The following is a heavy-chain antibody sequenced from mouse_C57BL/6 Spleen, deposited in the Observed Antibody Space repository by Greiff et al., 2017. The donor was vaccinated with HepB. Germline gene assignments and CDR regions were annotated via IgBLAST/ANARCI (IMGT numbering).Heavy chain of an antibody. CDR3: AREYYYGSSFYAMDY. D-gene: IGHD1-1*01. CDR1: GYTFTSYW. V-gene: IGHV1-52*01. J-gene: IGHJ4*01. Sequence: KQPGAELVRPGSSVKLSCKASGYTFTSYWMHWVKQRPIQGLEWIGNIDPSDSETHYNQKFKDKATLTVDKSSSTAYMQLSSLTSEDSAVYYCAREYYYGSSFYAMDYWGQGTSVTVSS. CDR2: IDPSDSET.